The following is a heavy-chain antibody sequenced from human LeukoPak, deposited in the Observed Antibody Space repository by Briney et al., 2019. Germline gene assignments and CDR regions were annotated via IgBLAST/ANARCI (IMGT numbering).Heavy chain of an antibody. CDR1: GFTFSGYW. CDR2: ADYDGSDT. V-gene: IGHV3-74*01. Sequence: PGGSLRLSCAASGFTFSGYWRHWVRQAPGKGLVWVSRADYDGSDTSYADSVRGRFTISRDNSKNTVYLQMNSLRAEDTAVYYCAKDPYGTRYFDYWGQGTLVTVSS. CDR3: AKDPYGTRYFDY. D-gene: IGHD2-2*01. J-gene: IGHJ4*02.